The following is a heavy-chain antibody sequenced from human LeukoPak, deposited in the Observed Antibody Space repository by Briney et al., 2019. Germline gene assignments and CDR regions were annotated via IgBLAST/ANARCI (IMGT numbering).Heavy chain of an antibody. V-gene: IGHV4-31*03. Sequence: PSETLSLTCTVSGGSISSGAYYWSWIRQHPGKGLEWIGYIYYSGSTYYNPSLKSRLTISIDTSENQFSLKLSSVTAADTAVYYCARTLGSGYYLYYFDYWGQGTLVTVSS. CDR2: IYYSGST. D-gene: IGHD3-22*01. CDR3: ARTLGSGYYLYYFDY. J-gene: IGHJ4*02. CDR1: GGSISSGAYY.